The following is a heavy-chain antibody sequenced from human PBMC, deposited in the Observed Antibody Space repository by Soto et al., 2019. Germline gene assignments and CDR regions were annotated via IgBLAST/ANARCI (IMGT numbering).Heavy chain of an antibody. Sequence: SETLSLTCAVSGGSISSGGYSWSWIRQPPGKGLEWIGYIYHSGSTYYNPSLKSRVTISVDTSKNQFSLKLNSVTAADTAVYYCARLGYYDSSGYYVGYWGQGTLVTVSS. CDR2: IYHSGST. J-gene: IGHJ4*02. D-gene: IGHD3-22*01. CDR3: ARLGYYDSSGYYVGY. CDR1: GGSISSGGYS. V-gene: IGHV4-30-2*02.